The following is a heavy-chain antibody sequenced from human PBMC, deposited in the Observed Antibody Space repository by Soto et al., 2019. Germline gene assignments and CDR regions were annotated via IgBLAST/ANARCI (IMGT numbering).Heavy chain of an antibody. CDR1: GFTFSSYE. D-gene: IGHD3-16*01. J-gene: IGHJ4*02. V-gene: IGHV3-48*03. CDR2: ISSSGNTI. Sequence: GGSLRLSCAASGFTFSSYEMNWVRQAPGKGLEWVSYISSSGNTIYYADSVKGRFTISRDNAKNSLYLQMNSLRAEDTAVYYCATYRWGSSIDYWGQGTLVTVSS. CDR3: ATYRWGSSIDY.